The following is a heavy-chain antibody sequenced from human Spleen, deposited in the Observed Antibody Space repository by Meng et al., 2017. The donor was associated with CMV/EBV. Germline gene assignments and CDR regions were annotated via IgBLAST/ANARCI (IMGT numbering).Heavy chain of an antibody. V-gene: IGHV3-49*04. CDR1: GFTFGDYA. CDR2: IRSKVDGGTT. CDR3: TRDRPYNDILTGYFN. J-gene: IGHJ4*02. Sequence: GGSLRLSCTSTGFTFGDYAMSWVRQAPGKGLEWVGFIRSKVDGGTTEYAASVKGRFTLSRDDSKSIAYLQMNSLKAEDTAMYYCTRDRPYNDILTGYFNWGQGTLVTVSS. D-gene: IGHD3-9*01.